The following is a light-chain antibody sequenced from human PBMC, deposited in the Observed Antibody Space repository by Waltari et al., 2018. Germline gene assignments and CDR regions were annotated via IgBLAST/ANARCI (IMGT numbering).Light chain of an antibody. J-gene: IGKJ2*01. V-gene: IGKV3-20*01. CDR2: AAS. CDR1: QTVDSNS. Sequence: IALTQSPGTLSLSPGERATLSCRASQTVDSNSVAWYQQRPGQVPRLLIFAASSRATGLPDRCSASGSGTDFTLTISRLEPEDFAVYYCQQYDWSPPGYTFGQGTKLEIK. CDR3: QQYDWSPPGYT.